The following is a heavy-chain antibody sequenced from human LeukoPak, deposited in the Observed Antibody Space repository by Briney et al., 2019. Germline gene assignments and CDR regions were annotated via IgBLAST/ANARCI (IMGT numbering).Heavy chain of an antibody. CDR3: ARYEARQQLVEN. V-gene: IGHV4-39*07. CDR1: GGSISSSSYY. D-gene: IGHD6-13*01. J-gene: IGHJ4*02. Sequence: PSETLSLTCTVSGGSISSSSYYWGWIRQPPGKGLEWIGSIYYSGSTYYNPSLKSRVTISVDTSKNQFSLKLSSVTAADTAVYYCARYEARQQLVENWGQGTLVTVSS. CDR2: IYYSGST.